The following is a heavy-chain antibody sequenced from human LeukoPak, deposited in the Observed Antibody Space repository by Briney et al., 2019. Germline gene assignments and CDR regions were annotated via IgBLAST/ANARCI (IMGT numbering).Heavy chain of an antibody. Sequence: GESLRLSCAASGFTFSSYSMNWVRQAPGKGLEWVSSISYSSSSIYYADSVKGRFTISRDNAKNSPYLQMNSLRAEDTAVYYCARAPSTVTHEGFDYWGQGTLVTVSS. V-gene: IGHV3-21*01. CDR2: ISYSSSSI. CDR1: GFTFSSYS. J-gene: IGHJ4*02. CDR3: ARAPSTVTHEGFDY. D-gene: IGHD4-17*01.